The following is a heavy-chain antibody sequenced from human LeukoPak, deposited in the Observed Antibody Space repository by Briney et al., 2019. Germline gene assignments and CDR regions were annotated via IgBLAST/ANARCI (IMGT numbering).Heavy chain of an antibody. J-gene: IGHJ4*02. CDR1: GFTFSSYW. V-gene: IGHV3-7*01. CDR3: ATYRRGSYYFDY. CDR2: IKQDGSEK. Sequence: PGGSLRLSCAASGFTFSSYWMSWVRQAPGKGLEWVASIKQDGSEKYYVDSVKGRFTISRDNAKNSLYLQMNSLRAEDTAVYYCATYRRGSYYFDYWGQGTLVTVSS. D-gene: IGHD1-26*01.